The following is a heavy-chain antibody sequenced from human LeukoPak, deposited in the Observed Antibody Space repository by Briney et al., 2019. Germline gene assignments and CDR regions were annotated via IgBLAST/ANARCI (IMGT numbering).Heavy chain of an antibody. CDR3: ARDHEEDIVVARFDP. CDR1: GGTFSSYA. Sequence: SVKVSCKASGGTFSSYAISWVRQAPGQGLEWMGGIIPIFGTANYAQKFQGRVTITTDESTSTAYMELSSLRSEDTAVYYCARDHEEDIVVARFDPWGQGTLVTVSS. V-gene: IGHV1-69*05. J-gene: IGHJ5*02. D-gene: IGHD2-2*01. CDR2: IIPIFGTA.